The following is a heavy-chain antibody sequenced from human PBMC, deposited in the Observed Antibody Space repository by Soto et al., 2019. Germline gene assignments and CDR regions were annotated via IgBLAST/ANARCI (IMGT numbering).Heavy chain of an antibody. J-gene: IGHJ4*02. Sequence: SETLSLTCTASGASINSAGYYWSWIRQLPGKGREWIGYIYVSRSTYYNPSVESPVTISLYTSQNPLSLKLSSVTAPDTTCYYCASGNTWEALLAYWGQGTLVTVSS. CDR3: ASGNTWEALLAY. CDR2: IYVSRST. D-gene: IGHD1-26*01. CDR1: GASINSAGYY. V-gene: IGHV4-31*01.